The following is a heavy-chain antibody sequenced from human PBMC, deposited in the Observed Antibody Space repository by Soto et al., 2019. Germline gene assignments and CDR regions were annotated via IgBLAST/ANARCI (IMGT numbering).Heavy chain of an antibody. V-gene: IGHV1-69*02. CDR3: AMEYCSSTSCYRDY. D-gene: IGHD2-2*02. Sequence: QVQLVQSGAEVKKPGSSVKVSCKASGGTFSSYTISWVRQAPGQGLEWMGRIIPILGIANYAQKFQARVTITADKSPSTAYMELSSLRSEDSAVYYCAMEYCSSTSCYRDYWGQGTLVTVSS. CDR2: IIPILGIA. J-gene: IGHJ4*02. CDR1: GGTFSSYT.